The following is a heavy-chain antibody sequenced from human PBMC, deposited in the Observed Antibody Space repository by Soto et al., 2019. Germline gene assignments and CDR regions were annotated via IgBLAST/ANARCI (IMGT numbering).Heavy chain of an antibody. CDR1: GGSITSGSYS. CDR3: ATSVQMATIPDL. J-gene: IGHJ5*02. V-gene: IGHV4-31*11. Sequence: SETLSLTCAVSGGSITSGSYSWSWIRQHPAKGLEWVGYISNSGSTYYNPSLKSRVAMSIDTSKNHVSLTLTSLTAADTAIYYCATSVQMATIPDLWGQGTRVTVS. CDR2: ISNSGST. D-gene: IGHD5-12*01.